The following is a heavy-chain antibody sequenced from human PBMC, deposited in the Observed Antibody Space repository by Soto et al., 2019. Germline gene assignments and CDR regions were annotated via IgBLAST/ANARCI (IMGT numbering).Heavy chain of an antibody. CDR2: VSGSGGTT. CDR1: GFTFSSYG. V-gene: IGHV3-23*01. J-gene: IGHJ4*02. D-gene: IGHD3-22*01. Sequence: GGSLRLSCAASGFTFSSYGMSWVRQAPGKGLEWVSGVSGSGGTTYYADSVKGRFTMSRDNNKNTLYLQMNSLRAEDTAVYYCAKAAYYYDRSGYYDTYGYYWGQGTLVTVSS. CDR3: AKAAYYYDRSGYYDTYGYY.